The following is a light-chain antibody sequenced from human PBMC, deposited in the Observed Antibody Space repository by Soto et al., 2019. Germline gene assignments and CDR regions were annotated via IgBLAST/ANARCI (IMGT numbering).Light chain of an antibody. Sequence: EIVMTQSPATLSVSPGESATLSCRASRSVSTNLAWYQQKPGQPPRLVIYNSLSRAAGVPARFSGSGSGTEFTLTISSLQSEDVAVYYCQHYNKWPPWTFGQGTNVEIK. J-gene: IGKJ1*01. V-gene: IGKV3-15*01. CDR3: QHYNKWPPWT. CDR1: RSVSTN. CDR2: NSL.